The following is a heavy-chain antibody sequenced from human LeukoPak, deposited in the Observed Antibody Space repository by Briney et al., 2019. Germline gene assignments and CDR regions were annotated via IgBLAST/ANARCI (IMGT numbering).Heavy chain of an antibody. CDR1: GFTFSSYS. J-gene: IGHJ3*02. CDR3: ARDPYSSGWYKDAFDI. Sequence: GGSLRLPCAAPGFTFSSYSMNWGRQAPGKGLEWGSSIRGSSSYINYADSVKGRFTISRDNAQNSLFLQLNSLRAEDTAVYYCARDPYSSGWYKDAFDIWGQGTMVTVSS. CDR2: IRGSSSYI. D-gene: IGHD6-19*01. V-gene: IGHV3-21*01.